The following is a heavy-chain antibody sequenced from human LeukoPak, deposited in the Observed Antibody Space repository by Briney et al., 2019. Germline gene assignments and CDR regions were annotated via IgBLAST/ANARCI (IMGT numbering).Heavy chain of an antibody. CDR3: ARDFGIATRSLSP. Sequence: SVKVSCKASGGTFSSYAISWVRQASGQGLEWMGGIIPIFGTANYAQKFQGRVTITADESTSTAYMELSSLRSEDTAVYYCARDFGIATRSLSPWGQGTLVTVSS. CDR2: IIPIFGTA. D-gene: IGHD6-13*01. J-gene: IGHJ5*02. CDR1: GGTFSSYA. V-gene: IGHV1-69*13.